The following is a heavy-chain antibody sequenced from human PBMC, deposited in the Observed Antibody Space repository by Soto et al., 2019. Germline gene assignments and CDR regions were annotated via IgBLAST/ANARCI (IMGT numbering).Heavy chain of an antibody. CDR1: GFTFSSYS. J-gene: IGHJ1*01. D-gene: IGHD6-13*01. CDR2: VTSSSSTI. Sequence: GGSLRLSCAASGFTFSSYSMNWVRPAPGKGLEWVSYVTSSSSTIYYADSVKGRFTISRDNTKNSLYLQMNSLRAEDTAVYYCARDLGSSWYPEYFQHWGQGT. CDR3: ARDLGSSWYPEYFQH. V-gene: IGHV3-48*01.